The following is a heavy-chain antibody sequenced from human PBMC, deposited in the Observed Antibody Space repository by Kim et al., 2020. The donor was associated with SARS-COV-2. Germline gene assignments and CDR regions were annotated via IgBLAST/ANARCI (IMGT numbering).Heavy chain of an antibody. V-gene: IGHV4-39*01. J-gene: IGHJ6*03. CDR3: ARIYYPYFYLDV. D-gene: IGHD1-26*01. Sequence: YYNPSLKSRVTISADTSKDEVSLGLTSVTAADTAVYYCARIYYPYFYLDVWGTGTSVTVSS.